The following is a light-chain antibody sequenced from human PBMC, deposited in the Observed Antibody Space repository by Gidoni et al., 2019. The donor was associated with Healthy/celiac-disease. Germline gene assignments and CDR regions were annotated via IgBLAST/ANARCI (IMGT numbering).Light chain of an antibody. CDR2: DAS. Sequence: DIQMTQSPSSLSASVGDRVTITCQASQDISNYLNWYQQKPGKAPKLLIYDASNLETGVPSRFSGSGSGTDFTFTISSLQPEDIATYYCQQYDNLPPSITFDQXTRLEIK. V-gene: IGKV1-33*01. J-gene: IGKJ5*01. CDR1: QDISNY. CDR3: QQYDNLPPSIT.